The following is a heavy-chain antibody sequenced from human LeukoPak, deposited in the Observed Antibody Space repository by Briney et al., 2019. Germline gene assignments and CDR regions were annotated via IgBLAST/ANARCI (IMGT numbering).Heavy chain of an antibody. Sequence: SETLSLTCSVSDGSISTYYWNWIRQTPGKGLEWIGHISYGNTDYNPSLKSRVTLSVDTSKNQFSLKLTSVAAADTAVYYCARDKAHSYGRYFDPWGQGALVTVSS. V-gene: IGHV4-59*01. J-gene: IGHJ5*02. D-gene: IGHD5-18*01. CDR3: ARDKAHSYGRYFDP. CDR1: DGSISTYY. CDR2: ISYGNT.